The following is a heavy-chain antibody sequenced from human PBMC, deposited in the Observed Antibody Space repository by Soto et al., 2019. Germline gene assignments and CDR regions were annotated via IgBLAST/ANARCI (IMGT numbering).Heavy chain of an antibody. D-gene: IGHD5-12*01. CDR1: GGSISSGGYY. Sequence: PSETLSLTCTVSGGSISSGGYYWSWIRQHPGKGLEWIGYIYYSGSTYYNPSLKSRVTISVDTSKNQFSLKLSSVAAADTAVYYCARDPTDGYNFKASDYWGQGTLVTVSS. CDR2: IYYSGST. J-gene: IGHJ4*02. V-gene: IGHV4-31*03. CDR3: ARDPTDGYNFKASDY.